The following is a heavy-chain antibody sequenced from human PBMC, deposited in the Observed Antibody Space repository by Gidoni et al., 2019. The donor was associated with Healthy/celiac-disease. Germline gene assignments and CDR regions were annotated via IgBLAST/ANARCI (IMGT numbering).Heavy chain of an antibody. V-gene: IGHV3-30-3*01. Sequence: QVQLVESGGGVVQPGRSLRLSCAASGFTFSSYAMHWVRQAPGKGLEWVAVISYDGSNKYYADSVKGRFTISRDNSKNTLYLQMNSLRAEDTAVYYCARENTLRCSDYWGQGTLVTVSS. D-gene: IGHD4-17*01. CDR3: ARENTLRCSDY. CDR1: GFTFSSYA. CDR2: ISYDGSNK. J-gene: IGHJ4*02.